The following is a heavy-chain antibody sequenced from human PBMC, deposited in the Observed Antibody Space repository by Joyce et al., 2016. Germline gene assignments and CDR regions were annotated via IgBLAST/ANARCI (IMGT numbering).Heavy chain of an antibody. Sequence: QVQLQQWGAGLLKPSETLSLTCAVYGGSFSGYYWTILRQPPGKGLEWIGEINGDENTNNKPYLKSRVTILLDTSKNQFSRKLTSVNAAETAVYYCAREQGYTTSVRRRGMDVWGQGTTVTVSS. CDR3: AREQGYTTSVRRRGMDV. D-gene: IGHD6-13*01. V-gene: IGHV4-34*01. J-gene: IGHJ6*02. CDR1: GGSFSGYY. CDR2: INGDENT.